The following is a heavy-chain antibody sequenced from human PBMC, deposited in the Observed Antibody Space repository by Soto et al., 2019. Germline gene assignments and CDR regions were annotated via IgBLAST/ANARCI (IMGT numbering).Heavy chain of an antibody. CDR1: GGTFSSYT. V-gene: IGHV1-69*02. CDR2: IIPILGIA. J-gene: IGHJ3*02. Sequence: QVQLVHSGAEVKKPGSSVKVSCKASGGTFSSYTISWVRQAPGQGLEWMGRIIPILGIANYAQKFQGRVTITADKSTSTAYMELSSLRSEDTAVYYCARILGRYNWNYYAFDIWGQGTMVTVSS. D-gene: IGHD1-7*01. CDR3: ARILGRYNWNYYAFDI.